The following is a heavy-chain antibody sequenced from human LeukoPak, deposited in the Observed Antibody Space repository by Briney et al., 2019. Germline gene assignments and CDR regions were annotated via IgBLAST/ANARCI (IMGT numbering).Heavy chain of an antibody. D-gene: IGHD2-2*02. J-gene: IGHJ4*02. V-gene: IGHV1-8*01. CDR2: MNPNSGNT. Sequence: ASVKVSCKASGYTFTSYDINWVRQATGQGLEWMGWMNPNSGNTGYAQKFQDRVTITRNTSISTAYMELSSLRAEDTAVYYCARRGGVVPAAIGYYFDYWGQGTLVTVSS. CDR1: GYTFTSYD. CDR3: ARRGGVVPAAIGYYFDY.